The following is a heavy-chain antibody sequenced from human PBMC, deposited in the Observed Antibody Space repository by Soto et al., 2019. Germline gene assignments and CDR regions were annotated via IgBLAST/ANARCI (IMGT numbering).Heavy chain of an antibody. D-gene: IGHD4-17*01. CDR1: GYSFTSYW. CDR2: IYPGDSDT. CDR3: ARQATTVPGTLYYYYGVDV. V-gene: IGHV5-51*01. J-gene: IGHJ6*02. Sequence: PGESLKISCKGSGYSFTSYWIGWVRQMPWKGLEWMGIIYPGDSDTRYSPSFQGQVTISADKSISTAYLQWSSLKASDTAMYYCARQATTVPGTLYYYYGVDVWGQGTTVTVSS.